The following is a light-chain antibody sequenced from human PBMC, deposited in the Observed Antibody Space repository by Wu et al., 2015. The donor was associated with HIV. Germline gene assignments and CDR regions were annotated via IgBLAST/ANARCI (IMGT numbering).Light chain of an antibody. CDR1: QSISTN. J-gene: IGKJ5*01. CDR3: QHRFNWPLI. V-gene: IGKV3-15*01. Sequence: EVVMTQSPATLSVSPGETATLFCRASQSISTNLAWYQQKPGRAPRLLIYDASTRATGTPGRFSGSGSGTEFTLTISSLEPEDFAFYYCQHRFNWPLIFGQGTRLEIK. CDR2: DAS.